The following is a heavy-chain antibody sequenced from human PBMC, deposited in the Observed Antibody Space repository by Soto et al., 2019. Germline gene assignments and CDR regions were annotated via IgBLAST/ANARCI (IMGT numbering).Heavy chain of an antibody. J-gene: IGHJ4*02. CDR1: GFTFSSYA. CDR3: AKVGGLKYCSGGSCHADY. D-gene: IGHD2-15*01. V-gene: IGHV3-23*01. CDR2: ISGSGGST. Sequence: GGSLRLSCAASGFTFSSYAMSWVRQAPGKGLEWVSAISGSGGSTYYADSVKGRFTISRDNSKNTLYLQMNSLRAEDTAVYYCAKVGGLKYCSGGSCHADYWGQGTLVTVSS.